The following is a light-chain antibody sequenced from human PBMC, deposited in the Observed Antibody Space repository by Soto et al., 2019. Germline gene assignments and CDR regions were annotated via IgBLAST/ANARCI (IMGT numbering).Light chain of an antibody. J-gene: IGKJ1*01. V-gene: IGKV1-5*03. CDR1: QSISSW. Sequence: DIQMTQSPSTLSASVGDRVTITCRASQSISSWLAWYQQKPRKAPKVLIYKASTLESGVPSRFSGSGSGTEFTLTINSLQPDDFATYYCQQYKSYSRTFGQGTKVEIK. CDR2: KAS. CDR3: QQYKSYSRT.